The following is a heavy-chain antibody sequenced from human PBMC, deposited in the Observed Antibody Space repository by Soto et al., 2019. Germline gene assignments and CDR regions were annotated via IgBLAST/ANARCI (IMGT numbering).Heavy chain of an antibody. V-gene: IGHV3-21*01. Sequence: PGGSLRLSCAASGFTFSSYSMNWVRQAPGKGLEWVSSISSSSSYIYYADSVKGRFTISRDNAKNSLYLQMNSLRAEDTAVYYCARASSTRGHWDYWGQGTLVTVSS. J-gene: IGHJ4*02. CDR2: ISSSSSYI. D-gene: IGHD2-2*01. CDR1: GFTFSSYS. CDR3: ARASSTRGHWDY.